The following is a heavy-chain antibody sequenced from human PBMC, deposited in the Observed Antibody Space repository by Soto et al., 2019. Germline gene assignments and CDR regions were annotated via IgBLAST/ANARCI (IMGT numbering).Heavy chain of an antibody. Sequence: QVQLVESGGGVVQPGRSLRLSCAASGFTFSSYGMHWVRQAPGKGLEWVAVIWYDGSNKYYADSVKGRFTISGDNSKNTLYLQMNSLRAEDTAVYYCARSRIAVAGTRRGPFDYWGQGTLVTVSS. V-gene: IGHV3-33*01. CDR3: ARSRIAVAGTRRGPFDY. D-gene: IGHD6-19*01. CDR2: IWYDGSNK. CDR1: GFTFSSYG. J-gene: IGHJ4*02.